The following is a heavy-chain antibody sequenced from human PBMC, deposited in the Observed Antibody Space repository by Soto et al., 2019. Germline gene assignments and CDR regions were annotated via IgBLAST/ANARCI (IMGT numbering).Heavy chain of an antibody. J-gene: IGHJ4*02. V-gene: IGHV3-23*01. CDR3: AKDDFTDRGDDYFDY. CDR1: GFYFTNFA. Sequence: GVSLSLSYAASGFYFTNFAMSWVRQAPGKGLEWVAGIGASGDITWYADSVKGRLSISRDNSKNTLYLQLNSLRFEDTAVYYCAKDDFTDRGDDYFDYWGPGTLVTVSS. CDR2: IGASGDIT. D-gene: IGHD2-21*02.